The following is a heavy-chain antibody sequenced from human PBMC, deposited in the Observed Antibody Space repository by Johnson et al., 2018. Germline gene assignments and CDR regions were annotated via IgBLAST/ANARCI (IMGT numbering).Heavy chain of an antibody. CDR2: ISYDGSNK. J-gene: IGHJ6*03. D-gene: IGHD3-3*02. V-gene: IGHV3-30*18. Sequence: QVQLVESGGGVVQPGRSLRLSCAASGFTFSSYGMHWVRQAPGKGLEWVAVISYDGSNKYYADSVKGRFTISRDNSKNTRYLQMNSLRAEDTAVYYCAKVSHLYYYYYYMDVWGKGTTVTVSS. CDR3: AKVSHLYYYYYYMDV. CDR1: GFTFSSYG.